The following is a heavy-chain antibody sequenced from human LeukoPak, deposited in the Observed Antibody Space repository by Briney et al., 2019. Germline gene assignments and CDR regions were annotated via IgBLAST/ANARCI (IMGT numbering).Heavy chain of an antibody. V-gene: IGHV4-59*01. Sequence: SETLSLTCTASGGSISSYYWSWIRQPPGKGLEWIGYIYYSGSTNYNPSLKSRVTISVDTSKNQFSLKLSSVTAADTAVYYCARGTHLGSDTRWGQGTLVTVSS. CDR1: GGSISSYY. CDR3: ARGTHLGSDTR. J-gene: IGHJ4*02. CDR2: IYYSGST. D-gene: IGHD1-26*01.